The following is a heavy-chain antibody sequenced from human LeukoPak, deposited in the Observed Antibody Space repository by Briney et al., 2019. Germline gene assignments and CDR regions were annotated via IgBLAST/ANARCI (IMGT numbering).Heavy chain of an antibody. CDR2: IYYSGST. Sequence: SETLSLTCTVSGGSISSYYWSWIRQPPGKGLEWIGYIYYSGSTNYSPSLKSRVTISVDTSKNQFSLKLSSVTAADTAVYYCATAYYDFWSGYLYYFDYWGQGTLVTVSS. CDR3: ATAYYDFWSGYLYYFDY. J-gene: IGHJ4*02. D-gene: IGHD3-3*01. CDR1: GGSISSYY. V-gene: IGHV4-59*01.